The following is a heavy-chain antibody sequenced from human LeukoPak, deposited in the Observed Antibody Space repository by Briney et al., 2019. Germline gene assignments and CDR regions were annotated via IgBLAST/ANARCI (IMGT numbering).Heavy chain of an antibody. D-gene: IGHD1-26*01. J-gene: IGHJ4*02. CDR1: GGSFRGYY. V-gene: IGHV4-34*01. CDR3: ARHEDLLRNFDY. CDR2: IDHSGST. Sequence: PSETLSLTCTVYGGSFRGYYWSCARQPPGKGLEWIGEIDHSGSTYYNPSLKSRVTISVDTSKNQFTLKLSSVTAADTAVYYCARHEDLLRNFDYWGQGTLVTVSS.